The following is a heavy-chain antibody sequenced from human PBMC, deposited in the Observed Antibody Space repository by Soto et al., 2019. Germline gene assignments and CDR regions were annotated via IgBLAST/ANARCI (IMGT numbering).Heavy chain of an antibody. CDR2: IYSGGST. J-gene: IGHJ3*02. Sequence: GGSLRLSCAASGFTVSSNYMSWVRQAPGKGLEWVSVIYSGGSTYYADSVKGRFTISRDNSKNTLYLQMNSLRAEDTAVYYCARAARCDILTGGLDAFDIWGQGTMVTVSS. CDR1: GFTVSSNY. V-gene: IGHV3-53*01. D-gene: IGHD3-9*01. CDR3: ARAARCDILTGGLDAFDI.